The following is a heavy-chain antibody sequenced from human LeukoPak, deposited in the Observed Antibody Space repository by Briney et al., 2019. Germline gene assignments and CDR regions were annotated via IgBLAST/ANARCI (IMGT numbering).Heavy chain of an antibody. D-gene: IGHD1-26*01. CDR1: GFTFSSYS. CDR2: TYSGGST. CDR3: ASGIRAFDN. J-gene: IGHJ4*02. Sequence: GGSLRLSCAASGFTFSSYSMNWVRQAPGKGLEWVSVTYSGGSTYYADSVKGRCTISRDNSKNTLYLQMNSLRGEDTAVYYCASGIRAFDNWGQGTLVTVSA. V-gene: IGHV3-66*01.